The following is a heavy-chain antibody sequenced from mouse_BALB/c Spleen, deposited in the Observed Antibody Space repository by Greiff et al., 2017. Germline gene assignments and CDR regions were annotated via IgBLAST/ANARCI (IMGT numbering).Heavy chain of an antibody. CDR2: IRNKANGYTT. CDR1: GFTFTDYY. CDR3: ARVSSYAMDY. V-gene: IGHV7-3*02. J-gene: IGHJ4*01. Sequence: EVKLLESGGGLVQPGGSLRLSCATSGFTFTDYYMSWVRQPPGKALEWLGFIRNKANGYTTEYSASVKGRFTISRDNSQSILYLQMNTLRAEDSATYYCARVSSYAMDYWGQGTSVTVSS.